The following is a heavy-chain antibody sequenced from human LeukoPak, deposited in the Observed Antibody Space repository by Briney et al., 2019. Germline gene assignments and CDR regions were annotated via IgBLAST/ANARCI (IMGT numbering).Heavy chain of an antibody. CDR3: ARDAVDTANAV. D-gene: IGHD5-18*01. CDR2: INSDGSIT. Sequence: GGSLRLSCAASGFTFTTYWMHWVRQAPGKGLVWVSHINSDGSITSYADSVKGRFTISRDNAKNTLYLQMNSLRAEDTAVYYCARDAVDTANAVWGQGTTVTVFS. CDR1: GFTFTTYW. J-gene: IGHJ6*02. V-gene: IGHV3-74*01.